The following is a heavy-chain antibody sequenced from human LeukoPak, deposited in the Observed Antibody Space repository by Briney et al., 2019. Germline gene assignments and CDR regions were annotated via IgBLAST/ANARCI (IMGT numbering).Heavy chain of an antibody. CDR2: IIPIFGIA. CDR1: GGTFSSYA. Sequence: GASVKVSCKASGGTFSSYAISWVRQAPGQGLEWMGRIIPIFGIANYAQKFQGRVTITADKSTSTAYMELSSLRSEDTAVYYCARVGPLHWAGPYNWFDPWGQGTLVTVSS. V-gene: IGHV1-69*04. D-gene: IGHD6-19*01. J-gene: IGHJ5*02. CDR3: ARVGPLHWAGPYNWFDP.